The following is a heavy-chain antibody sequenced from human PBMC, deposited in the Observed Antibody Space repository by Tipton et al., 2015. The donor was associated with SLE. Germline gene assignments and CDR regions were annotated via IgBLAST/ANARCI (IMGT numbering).Heavy chain of an antibody. V-gene: IGHV4-4*07. Sequence: TLSLTCTVSGGSLSSYYWSWIRQPAGKGLEWIGRIYTSGSTNYNPSLKSRVTMSVDTSKNQFSLKLSSVTAADTAVYYCARVLVAIDYYYMDVWGKGTTVTVSS. CDR1: GGSLSSYY. CDR3: ARVLVAIDYYYMDV. D-gene: IGHD2-21*01. CDR2: IYTSGST. J-gene: IGHJ6*03.